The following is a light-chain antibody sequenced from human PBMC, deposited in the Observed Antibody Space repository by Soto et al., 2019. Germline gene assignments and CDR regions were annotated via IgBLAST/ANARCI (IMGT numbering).Light chain of an antibody. Sequence: EIVLTQSPGTLSFSPGERATLSCRASQSVSSSYSAWYQQKPGQAPRLLIYGASSRATGIPDRFSGSGSGTDFTLTISRLEPEDFAVYYCQQYGSSLFTFGPGTKVDIK. V-gene: IGKV3-20*01. CDR1: QSVSSSY. CDR3: QQYGSSLFT. J-gene: IGKJ3*01. CDR2: GAS.